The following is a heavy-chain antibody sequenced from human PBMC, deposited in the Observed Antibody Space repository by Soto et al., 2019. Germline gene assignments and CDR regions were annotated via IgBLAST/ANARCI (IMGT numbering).Heavy chain of an antibody. J-gene: IGHJ4*02. CDR3: ASSRGGYLDY. D-gene: IGHD3-22*01. V-gene: IGHV4-59*01. CDR2: IYYSGST. Sequence: SETLSLTCTVSGVSISSYYWSWIRQPPGKGLEWIGYIYYSGSTNYNPSLKSRVTISGDTSKNQFSLKLSSVTAADTAVYYCASSRGGYLDYWGQGTLVTVSS. CDR1: GVSISSYY.